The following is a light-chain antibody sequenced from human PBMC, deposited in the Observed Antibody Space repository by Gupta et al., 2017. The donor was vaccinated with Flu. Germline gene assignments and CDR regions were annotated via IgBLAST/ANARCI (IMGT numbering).Light chain of an antibody. J-gene: IGLJ1*01. CDR1: NLETKS. CDR3: QVWDSTGDHPFV. Sequence: GNNLETKSVHWYQQRPGQAPVLVIYADSDRPSGIPERYSNSKAGTTATLTISIVGAGDEADYYCQVWDSTGDHPFVFGTGTKVTVL. V-gene: IGLV3-21*02. CDR2: ADS.